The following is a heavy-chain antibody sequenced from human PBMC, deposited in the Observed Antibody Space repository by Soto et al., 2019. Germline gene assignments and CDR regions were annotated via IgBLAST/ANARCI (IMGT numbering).Heavy chain of an antibody. CDR1: GFIFSNYA. CDR3: AKYCSSTSCSYFDY. J-gene: IGHJ4*02. CDR2: ISGSGGST. D-gene: IGHD2-2*01. V-gene: IGHV3-23*01. Sequence: PGGSLRLSCAASGFIFSNYATSWVRQAPGKGLEWVSGISGSGGSTYYADSVKGRFTISRDNSKNTLYLQMNSLRAEDTAVYYCAKYCSSTSCSYFDYWGQGALVTVSS.